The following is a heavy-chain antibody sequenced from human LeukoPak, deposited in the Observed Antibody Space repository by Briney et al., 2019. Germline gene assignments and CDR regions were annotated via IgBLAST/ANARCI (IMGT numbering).Heavy chain of an antibody. Sequence: GGSLRLSCAASGFTLNNYGMHWVRQAPGKGLEWVAFIRYNGNNQYYADSVKGRFTISRDNSKNTLYLQMNSLRAEDTAVYYCARSMYYFYMDAWGKGTTVTVSS. D-gene: IGHD2-8*01. V-gene: IGHV3-30*02. CDR2: IRYNGNNQ. CDR1: GFTLNNYG. J-gene: IGHJ6*03. CDR3: ARSMYYFYMDA.